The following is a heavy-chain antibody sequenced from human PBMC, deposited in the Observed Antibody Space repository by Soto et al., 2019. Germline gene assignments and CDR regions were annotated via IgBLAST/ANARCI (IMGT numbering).Heavy chain of an antibody. Sequence: SVKVSCKASGGTFRSYAMSGVRQAPGQGLEWMGGIIPIFGTANYAQKFQGRVTITADESTSTAYMELSSLRSEDTAVYYCARDPEDYYDSSGYYFELWGQGTLVTVSS. V-gene: IGHV1-69*13. J-gene: IGHJ4*02. CDR2: IIPIFGTA. CDR3: ARDPEDYYDSSGYYFEL. CDR1: GGTFRSYA. D-gene: IGHD3-22*01.